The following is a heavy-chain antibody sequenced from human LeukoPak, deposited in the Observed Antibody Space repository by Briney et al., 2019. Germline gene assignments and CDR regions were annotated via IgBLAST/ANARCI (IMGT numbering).Heavy chain of an antibody. CDR2: ISSSGSTI. Sequence: GGPLRLSCAASGFPFSDYYMSWIRQAPGKGLEGVSYISSSGSTIYYADSVKGRFTISRDNAKNSLYLQMNSLRAEDTAVYYCATYGGNSGYFDLWGRGTLVTVSS. CDR1: GFPFSDYY. D-gene: IGHD4-23*01. CDR3: ATYGGNSGYFDL. V-gene: IGHV3-11*01. J-gene: IGHJ2*01.